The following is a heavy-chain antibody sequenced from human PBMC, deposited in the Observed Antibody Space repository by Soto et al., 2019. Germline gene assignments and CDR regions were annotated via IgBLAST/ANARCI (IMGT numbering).Heavy chain of an antibody. CDR3: AGDLNSPSSNLQPHWFDP. J-gene: IGHJ5*02. Sequence: GGSLRLSCAASGFTFSSYGMHWVRQAPGKGLEWVAVIWYDGSNKYYADSVKGRFTISRDNSKNTLYLQMNSLRAEDTAVYYCAGDLNSPSSNLQPHWFDPWGQGTLVTVSS. CDR1: GFTFSSYG. CDR2: IWYDGSNK. D-gene: IGHD6-13*01. V-gene: IGHV3-33*01.